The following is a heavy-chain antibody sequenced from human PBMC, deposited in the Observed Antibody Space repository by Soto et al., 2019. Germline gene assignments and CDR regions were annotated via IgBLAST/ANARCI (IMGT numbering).Heavy chain of an antibody. Sequence: ASVKVSCKASGYTFTGYYMHWVRQAPGQGLEWMGWINPNSGGTNYAQKFQGWVTMTRDTSISTAYMELSRLRSDDTAVYYCAGGAFIAVAGDYGMDVWGQGTTVTVSS. CDR3: AGGAFIAVAGDYGMDV. J-gene: IGHJ6*02. CDR2: INPNSGGT. V-gene: IGHV1-2*04. CDR1: GYTFTGYY. D-gene: IGHD6-19*01.